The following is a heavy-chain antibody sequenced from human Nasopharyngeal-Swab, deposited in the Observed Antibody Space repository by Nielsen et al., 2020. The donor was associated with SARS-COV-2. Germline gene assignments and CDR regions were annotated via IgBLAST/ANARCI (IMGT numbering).Heavy chain of an antibody. CDR2: ISYDGSNK. Sequence: GESLKISCAASGFTFSSYAMHWVRQAPGKGLGWVAVISYDGSNKYYADSVKGRFTISRDNSKNTLYLQMNSLRAEDTAVYYCARAGYCSGGSCYSEDYYYYMDVWGKGTTVTVSS. CDR1: GFTFSSYA. J-gene: IGHJ6*03. CDR3: ARAGYCSGGSCYSEDYYYYMDV. V-gene: IGHV3-30*04. D-gene: IGHD2-15*01.